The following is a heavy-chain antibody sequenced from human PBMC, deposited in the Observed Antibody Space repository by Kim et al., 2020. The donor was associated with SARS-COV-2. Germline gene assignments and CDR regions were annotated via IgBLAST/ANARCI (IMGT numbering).Heavy chain of an antibody. J-gene: IGHJ4*02. CDR3: ARVAIDCSSTSCYNWNYYFPFDY. Sequence: ETLSLTCTVSGGSISSYYWSWIRQPPGKGLEWIGYIYYSGSTNYNPSLKSRVTISVDTSKNQFSLKLSSVTAADTAVYYCARVAIDCSSTSCYNWNYYFPFDYWGQGTLVTVSS. CDR1: GGSISSYY. D-gene: IGHD2-2*02. V-gene: IGHV4-59*13. CDR2: IYYSGST.